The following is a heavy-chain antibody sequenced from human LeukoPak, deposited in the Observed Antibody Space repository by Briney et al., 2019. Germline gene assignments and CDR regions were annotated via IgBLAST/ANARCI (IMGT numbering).Heavy chain of an antibody. D-gene: IGHD2-15*01. V-gene: IGHV3-48*03. CDR2: ISSSGSTI. J-gene: IGHJ4*02. CDR1: GFTFSSYE. CDR3: ARVAEVAAYFDY. Sequence: GGSLRLSCAASGFTFSSYEMNWVRQAPGKGLEWVSYISSSGSTIYCADSVKGRFTISRDNAKNSLYLQMNSLRAEDTAVYYCARVAEVAAYFDYWGQGTLVTVSS.